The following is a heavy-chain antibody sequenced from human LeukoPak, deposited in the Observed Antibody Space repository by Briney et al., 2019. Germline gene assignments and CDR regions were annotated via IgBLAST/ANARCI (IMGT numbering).Heavy chain of an antibody. CDR1: GGSFSGYY. CDR3: ARASSSWYD. V-gene: IGHV4-34*01. D-gene: IGHD6-13*01. J-gene: IGHJ4*02. CDR2: INHSGST. Sequence: SETLSLTCAVYGGSFSGYYWSWIRQPPGKGLEWIGEINHSGSTNYNPSLKSRVTISVDTSKNQFSLKLSSVTAADTAVYYCARASSSWYDWGQGTLVTVSS.